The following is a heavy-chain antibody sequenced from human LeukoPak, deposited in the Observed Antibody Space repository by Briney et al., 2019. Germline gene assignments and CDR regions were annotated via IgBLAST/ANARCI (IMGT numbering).Heavy chain of an antibody. CDR3: ARISGRYHFDY. Sequence: PGGSLRLSCAASGFTFSSYEMNWVRQAPGKGLECVSYIVSSGSTIYYADSVKGRFTISRDNAKNSLYLQMNSLRAEDTAVYYCARISGRYHFDYWGQGTLVTVSS. V-gene: IGHV3-48*03. CDR2: IVSSGSTI. D-gene: IGHD1-26*01. J-gene: IGHJ4*02. CDR1: GFTFSSYE.